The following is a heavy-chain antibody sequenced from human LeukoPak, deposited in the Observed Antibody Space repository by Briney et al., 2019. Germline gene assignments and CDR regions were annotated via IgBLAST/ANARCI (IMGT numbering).Heavy chain of an antibody. Sequence: GGSLRLSCAASGFTFSSYWMSWVRQAPGKGLEWVANIKQDGSEKSYVDSVKGRFTISRDNAKNSLYPQMNSLRAEDTAVYYCARVDSGYDSPSFDYWGQGTLVTVSS. D-gene: IGHD5-12*01. J-gene: IGHJ4*02. CDR3: ARVDSGYDSPSFDY. V-gene: IGHV3-7*03. CDR2: IKQDGSEK. CDR1: GFTFSSYW.